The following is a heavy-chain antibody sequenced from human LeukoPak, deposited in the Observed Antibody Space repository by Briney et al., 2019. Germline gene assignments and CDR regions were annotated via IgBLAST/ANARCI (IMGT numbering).Heavy chain of an antibody. Sequence: ASVKVSCKASGYTFTSYYMHWVRQAPGQGLEWMGLINPTGGSTGYAQKFQGRVTMTRDTSISTAYMELSRLRSDDTAVYYCARKGKNYYYYMDVWGKGTTVTVSS. CDR1: GYTFTSYY. J-gene: IGHJ6*03. CDR2: INPTGGST. CDR3: ARKGKNYYYYMDV. V-gene: IGHV1-46*01.